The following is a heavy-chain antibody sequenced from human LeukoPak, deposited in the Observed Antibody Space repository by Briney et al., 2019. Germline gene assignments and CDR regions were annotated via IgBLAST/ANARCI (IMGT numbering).Heavy chain of an antibody. CDR2: SNSGGKIT. V-gene: IGHV3-74*01. D-gene: IGHD3-3*01. J-gene: IGHJ4*02. CDR3: ARDHHDFWSGYPNY. Sequence: GSLRLSCAASGFTLGRYWMHWFRQAPGTGLVWVARSNSGGKITDYADSVRGRFTTSRDNTKNTVYLQMSSLRAEDTGVYYCARDHHDFWSGYPNYWGQGTLVIVSS. CDR1: GFTLGRYW.